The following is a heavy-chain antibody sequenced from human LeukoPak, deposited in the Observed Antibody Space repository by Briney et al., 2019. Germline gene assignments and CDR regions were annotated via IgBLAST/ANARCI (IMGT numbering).Heavy chain of an antibody. J-gene: IGHJ5*02. Sequence: SVTLSCTASERTFTSYAISWVRQAPGQGLEWMGGTIPIFGTANYAQKFQGRVTFTSDKSKSTAYLELSRLRSEDTAVYYCARDVPPILGQQLTRRWLFDPWGQGTLVTVSS. CDR2: TIPIFGTA. V-gene: IGHV1-69*06. CDR1: ERTFTSYA. D-gene: IGHD6-13*01. CDR3: ARDVPPILGQQLTRRWLFDP.